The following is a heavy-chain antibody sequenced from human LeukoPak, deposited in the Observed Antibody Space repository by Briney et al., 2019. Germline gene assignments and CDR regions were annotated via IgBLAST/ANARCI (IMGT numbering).Heavy chain of an antibody. D-gene: IGHD4-17*01. CDR1: GYTFTGYY. Sequence: ASVKVSCKASGYTFTGYYMHWVRQAPGQGREGMGWVNPNGGATNYAQKFRGRVTMTRETSISTAYMELSRLRSDDTAVYYCARAAVTTLPYFDYWGQGTLVTVSS. V-gene: IGHV1-2*02. CDR3: ARAAVTTLPYFDY. J-gene: IGHJ4*02. CDR2: VNPNGGAT.